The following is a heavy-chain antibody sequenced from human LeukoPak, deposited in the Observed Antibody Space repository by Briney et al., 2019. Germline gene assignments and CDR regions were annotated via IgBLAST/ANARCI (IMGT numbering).Heavy chain of an antibody. V-gene: IGHV4-4*02. J-gene: IGHJ4*02. Sequence: PSESLSLTCGVSGGSISSSHWWSWVRQSPGQGLEWIGEIFHRGSTNYNPSLKNRVTISIDKSKNQFSLKLTSVTAADTAVYYCASSIIRVDDLSPVDYWGRGTLVTVSS. CDR2: IFHRGST. CDR3: ASSIIRVDDLSPVDY. D-gene: IGHD3-16*02. CDR1: GGSISSSHW.